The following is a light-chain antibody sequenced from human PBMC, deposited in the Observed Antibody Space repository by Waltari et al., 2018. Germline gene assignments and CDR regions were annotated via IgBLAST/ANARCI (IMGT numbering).Light chain of an antibody. Sequence: SYELTQPPSVSVSPGQTASITCSGDKLGDKYACWYQQKPGQSLVLVIYQDSKRPSGIPERFSGSNSGNTATLTISGTQAMDEADYYCQAWDSSGVVFGGGTKLTVL. CDR3: QAWDSSGVV. CDR2: QDS. CDR1: KLGDKY. V-gene: IGLV3-1*01. J-gene: IGLJ2*01.